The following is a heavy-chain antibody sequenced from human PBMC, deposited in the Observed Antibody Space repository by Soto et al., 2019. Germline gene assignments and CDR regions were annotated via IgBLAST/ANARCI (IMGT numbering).Heavy chain of an antibody. CDR3: ARDHETTVTPYFDY. CDR2: IIPILGIA. J-gene: IGHJ4*02. V-gene: IGHV1-69*04. Sequence: SVKVSCKASRGTFSSYTISWVRQAPGQGLEWMGRIIPILGIANYAQKFQGRVTITADKSTSTAYMELSSLRSEDTAVYYCARDHETTVTPYFDYWGQGTLVTVSS. D-gene: IGHD4-17*01. CDR1: RGTFSSYT.